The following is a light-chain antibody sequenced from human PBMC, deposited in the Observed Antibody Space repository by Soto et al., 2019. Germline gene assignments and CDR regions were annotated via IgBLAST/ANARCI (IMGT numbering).Light chain of an antibody. V-gene: IGKV3-15*01. CDR1: QSVSSN. Sequence: EIVMTQSPATLSVSPGERATLSCRASQSVSSNLAWYQQKPGQAPRLLIYGASTRATGIPARFSGSGSGTDFTLPISSLQSKVFAFYYCQHYNNWPPWTFGKGTKVKIK. CDR2: GAS. CDR3: QHYNNWPPWT. J-gene: IGKJ1*01.